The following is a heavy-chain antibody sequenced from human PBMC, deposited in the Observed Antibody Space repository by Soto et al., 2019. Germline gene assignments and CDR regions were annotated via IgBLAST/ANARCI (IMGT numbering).Heavy chain of an antibody. J-gene: IGHJ4*02. D-gene: IGHD4-4*01. CDR3: ARGWYCGDYSLDF. CDR2: IYYNGIT. CDR1: GGSINSGGYY. Sequence: SETLSLTCTVSGGSINSGGYYWSWIRQLSGKGLEWIGYIYYNGITNYNPSLRSRLTMSVDTSKNHFSLSLSSVTAADTAAYYCARGWYCGDYSLDFSGQGPLVTVSS. V-gene: IGHV4-31*03.